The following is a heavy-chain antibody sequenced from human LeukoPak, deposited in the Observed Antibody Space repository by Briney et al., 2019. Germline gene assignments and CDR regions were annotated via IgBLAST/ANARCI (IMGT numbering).Heavy chain of an antibody. CDR1: GGSISSGGYS. CDR2: IYHSGST. Sequence: SETLSLTCAVSGGSISSGGYSWSWIRQPPGKGLEWIGYIYHSGSTCYNPSLKSRVTISVDRSKNQFSLKLSSVTAADTAVYYCASSPYDSSGYYSRPSYYFDYWGQGTLVTVSS. CDR3: ASSPYDSSGYYSRPSYYFDY. J-gene: IGHJ4*02. D-gene: IGHD3-22*01. V-gene: IGHV4-30-2*01.